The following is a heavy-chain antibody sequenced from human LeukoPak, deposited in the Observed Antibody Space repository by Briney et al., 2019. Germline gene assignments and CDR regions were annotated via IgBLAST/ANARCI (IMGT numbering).Heavy chain of an antibody. V-gene: IGHV4-4*07. J-gene: IGHJ4*02. D-gene: IGHD2-21*02. CDR3: AREAYCGGDCYYLFDY. CDR1: GDSMSSYY. CDR2: IYTSGST. Sequence: SETLSLTCTVSGDSMSSYYWSWIRQPAGKGLEWIGRIYTSGSTNYNPSLKSRVTMSVDTSKNQFSLKLSSVTAADTAVYYCAREAYCGGDCYYLFDYWGQGALDTVSS.